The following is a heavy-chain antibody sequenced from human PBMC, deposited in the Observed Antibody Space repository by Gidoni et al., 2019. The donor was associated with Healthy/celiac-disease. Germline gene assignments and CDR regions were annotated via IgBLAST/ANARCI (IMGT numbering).Heavy chain of an antibody. Sequence: QITLKESGPTLVKPTQTLTLTCTFSGFSLSTSGVVVGWIRQPPGKALEWLALIYWDDDKRYSPSLKSRLTITKDTSKNQVVLTMTNMDPVDTATYYCAHIKSRRDGSGSYYSYFDYWGQGTLVTVSS. CDR2: IYWDDDK. V-gene: IGHV2-5*02. CDR1: GFSLSTSGVV. J-gene: IGHJ4*02. D-gene: IGHD3-10*01. CDR3: AHIKSRRDGSGSYYSYFDY.